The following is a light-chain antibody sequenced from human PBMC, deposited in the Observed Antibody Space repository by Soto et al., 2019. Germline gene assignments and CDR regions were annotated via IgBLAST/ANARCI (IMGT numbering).Light chain of an antibody. CDR3: SSYAGSNTRYV. V-gene: IGLV2-8*01. CDR1: SSDVGGYNY. J-gene: IGLJ1*01. CDR2: EVS. Sequence: QSALTQPPSASGSPGQSVTISCTGTSSDVGGYNYVSWYQQHPGKAPKLMIYEVSKRPSGVPDRFSSSKSGNTASLTVSGLQAEDEADYYCSSYAGSNTRYVFGPGTKVTVL.